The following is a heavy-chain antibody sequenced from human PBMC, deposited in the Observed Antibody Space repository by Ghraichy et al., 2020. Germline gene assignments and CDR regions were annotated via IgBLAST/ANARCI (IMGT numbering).Heavy chain of an antibody. V-gene: IGHV1-69*13. CDR1: GGTFGSHA. CDR3: AREGDYYDSRGIRTCDV. CDR2: IIPMFETP. Sequence: SVKVSCKASGGTFGSHAISWVRQAPGKGLEWMGGIIPMFETPHYAQQFQGRFTITADESTKTSYMDLTSLTSDDTAVYFCAREGDYYDSRGIRTCDVWGQGTRVTVSS. D-gene: IGHD3-22*01. J-gene: IGHJ3*01.